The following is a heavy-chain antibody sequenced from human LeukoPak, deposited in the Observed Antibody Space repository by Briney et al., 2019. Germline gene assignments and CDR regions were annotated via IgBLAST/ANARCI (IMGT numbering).Heavy chain of an antibody. V-gene: IGHV3-74*01. CDR3: AREGYGGGNFDY. Sequence: GGSLRLSCAASGFTFSSYWMHWVRQAPGKGLVWVSRINSDGSSTSYADSVKGRFTISRDNAKNTLYLQMNSLRAEDTAVYYCAREGYGGGNFDYWGQGTLVTVSS. J-gene: IGHJ4*02. CDR1: GFTFSSYW. D-gene: IGHD4-23*01. CDR2: INSDGSST.